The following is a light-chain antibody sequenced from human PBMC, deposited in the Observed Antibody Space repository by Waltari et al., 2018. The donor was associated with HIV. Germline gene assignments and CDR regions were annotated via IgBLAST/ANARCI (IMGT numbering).Light chain of an antibody. Sequence: DIQMTQSPSSLSASVGDRVTITCRASQGISSYLAWYQQKPGKVPRPLIYAASSLHPGVPSRFSGSGSGTDFTLTISSLQPEDVATYYCQKYNSAPRTFGQGTKVGIK. CDR3: QKYNSAPRT. V-gene: IGKV1-27*01. CDR2: AAS. CDR1: QGISSY. J-gene: IGKJ1*01.